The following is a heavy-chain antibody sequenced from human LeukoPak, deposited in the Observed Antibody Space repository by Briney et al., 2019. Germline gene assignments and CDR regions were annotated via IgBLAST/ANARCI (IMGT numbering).Heavy chain of an antibody. CDR2: IYTSGST. J-gene: IGHJ4*02. V-gene: IGHV4-4*09. CDR3: ARLEGPYSYARRGFDY. D-gene: IGHD3-22*01. Sequence: SETLSLTCVVSGGSISNYFWSWLRQPPGKGLEWIGYIYTSGSTNYNPSLKSRATISEDTSNNQFSLKLRSVTAADTAVYYCARLEGPYSYARRGFDYWGQGTLVTVSS. CDR1: GGSISNYF.